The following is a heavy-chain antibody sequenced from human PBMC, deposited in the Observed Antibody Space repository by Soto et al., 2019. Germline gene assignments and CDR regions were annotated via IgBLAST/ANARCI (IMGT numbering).Heavy chain of an antibody. Sequence: PGGSLRLSCAASGFTFSSYAMHWVRQAPGKGLEWVAVISYDGSNKYYADSVKGRFTISRDNSKNTLYLQMNSLRAEDTAVYYCARSITMIVVVIGFDSWGQGTLVTVSS. V-gene: IGHV3-30-3*01. J-gene: IGHJ4*02. CDR3: ARSITMIVVVIGFDS. CDR1: GFTFSSYA. D-gene: IGHD3-22*01. CDR2: ISYDGSNK.